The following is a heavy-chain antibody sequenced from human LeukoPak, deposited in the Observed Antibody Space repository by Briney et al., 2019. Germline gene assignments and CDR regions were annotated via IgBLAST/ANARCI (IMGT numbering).Heavy chain of an antibody. J-gene: IGHJ4*02. V-gene: IGHV3-23*01. CDR1: GGSISSYY. Sequence: ETLSLTCTVSGGSISSYYWSWVRQAPGKGLEWVSAISGSGGSTYYADSVKGRFTISRDNSKNTLYLQMNSLRAEDTAVYYCAKVIPGGGPYYFDYWGQGTLVTVSS. D-gene: IGHD4-23*01. CDR3: AKVIPGGGPYYFDY. CDR2: ISGSGGST.